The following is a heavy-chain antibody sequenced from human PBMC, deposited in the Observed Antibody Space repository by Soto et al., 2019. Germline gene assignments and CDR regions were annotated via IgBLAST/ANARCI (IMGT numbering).Heavy chain of an antibody. V-gene: IGHV3-23*01. CDR2: ISASGGST. CDR3: AKDRNRLLWFGEEGGGKFDY. D-gene: IGHD3-10*01. CDR1: GFTFSSYA. Sequence: EVQLLESGGGLVQPGGSLRVSCAASGFTFSSYAMSWVRQAPGKGLEWVSGISASGGSTYYADSVKGRFTISRDKSKNTXYXXMNSLRAEDTAVYYCAKDRNRLLWFGEEGGGKFDYWGQGTLVTVSS. J-gene: IGHJ4*02.